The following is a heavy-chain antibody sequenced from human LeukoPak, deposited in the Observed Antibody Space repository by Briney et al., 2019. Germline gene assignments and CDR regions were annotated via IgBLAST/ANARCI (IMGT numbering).Heavy chain of an antibody. CDR1: GGSISSSNW. D-gene: IGHD3-10*01. CDR2: VHHSGGT. V-gene: IGHV4-4*02. CDR3: ARGEEYGSGTVHFDY. J-gene: IGHJ4*02. Sequence: SGTLSLTCAVSGGSISSSNWWSWVRQPPGKGLEWIGEVHHSGGTSYNPSLKSRVTISADRSNNRFSLSLNSVTAADTAVFYCARGEEYGSGTVHFDYWGQGILVTVSS.